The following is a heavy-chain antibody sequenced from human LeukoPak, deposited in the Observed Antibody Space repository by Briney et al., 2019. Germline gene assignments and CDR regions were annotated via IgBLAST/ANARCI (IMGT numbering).Heavy chain of an antibody. J-gene: IGHJ4*02. CDR1: GFTFSDYY. CDR3: ARGGLRFLEWFSY. CDR2: ISSSGTYI. D-gene: IGHD3-3*01. Sequence: PGGSLRLSCAASGFTFSDYYMSWIRQAPGKGLEWVSSISSSGTYIYNADSVKGRFTISRDNAKNSLYLQMNSLRAEDTAVYYCARGGLRFLEWFSYWGQGTLVTVST. V-gene: IGHV3-11*04.